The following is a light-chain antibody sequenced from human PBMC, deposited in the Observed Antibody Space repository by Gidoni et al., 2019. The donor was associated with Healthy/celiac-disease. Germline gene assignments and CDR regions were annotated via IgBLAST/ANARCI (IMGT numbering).Light chain of an antibody. CDR3: QQYDNLPPGA. CDR2: DAS. V-gene: IGKV1-33*01. CDR1: QYISNY. Sequence: IQMTQSPSSLSASVGDRVTITCQASQYISNYLNWYQKKPGKAPKLLIYDASNLETGVPSRISGSGARKDFTFTISRLQQEDIAKYYCQQYDNLPPGAFGGGTKVEIK. J-gene: IGKJ4*01.